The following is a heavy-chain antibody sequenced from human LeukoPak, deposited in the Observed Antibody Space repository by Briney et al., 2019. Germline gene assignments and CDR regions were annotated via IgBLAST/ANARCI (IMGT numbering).Heavy chain of an antibody. J-gene: IGHJ4*02. CDR3: ARDGDTSGYTD. D-gene: IGHD3-22*01. Sequence: GGSLRLSCAASGFTFSAYWMTWVRQAPGKGLEWVANIKEDGTEKYYVDSVEGRFTISRDNAKNSLYLQMNSLRADDTAVYYCARDGDTSGYTDWGQGTLVTVSS. CDR1: GFTFSAYW. CDR2: IKEDGTEK. V-gene: IGHV3-7*01.